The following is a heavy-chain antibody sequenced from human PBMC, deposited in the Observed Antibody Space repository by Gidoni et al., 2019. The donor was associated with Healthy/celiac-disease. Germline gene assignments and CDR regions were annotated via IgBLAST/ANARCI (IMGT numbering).Heavy chain of an antibody. Sequence: QVQLQQWGAGLLTPSETLSLTCAVYGGSFRGYYWSWSRQPPGKGLEWIGEISHGGSTNYNPSLKSRVTISVDTSKNQFSLKLSSVTAADTSVYYCARLVADSSGWTHQSWGQGTLVTVSS. CDR1: GGSFRGYY. V-gene: IGHV4-34*01. CDR2: ISHGGST. J-gene: IGHJ4*02. CDR3: ARLVADSSGWTHQS. D-gene: IGHD6-19*01.